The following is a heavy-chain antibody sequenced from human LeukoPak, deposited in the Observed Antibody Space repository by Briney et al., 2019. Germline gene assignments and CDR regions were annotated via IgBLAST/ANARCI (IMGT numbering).Heavy chain of an antibody. D-gene: IGHD6-19*01. V-gene: IGHV3-15*01. CDR1: GCSFSDAW. J-gene: IGHJ4*02. CDR2: IRSKTDGGTT. Sequence: GGSLRLSCAASGCSFSDAWMSWVRQAPGKGLEWVGRIRSKTDGGTTDYAAPVEGRFTISRDDSQNTLFLKMNSLNTEDTAVYYCITFRYSSGWLAGDWGQGTLVTVSS. CDR3: ITFRYSSGWLAGD.